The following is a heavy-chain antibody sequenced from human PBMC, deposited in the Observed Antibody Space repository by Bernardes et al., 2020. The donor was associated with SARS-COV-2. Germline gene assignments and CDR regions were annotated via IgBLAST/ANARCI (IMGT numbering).Heavy chain of an antibody. CDR1: GFGLNIYG. J-gene: IGHJ4*02. D-gene: IGHD5-12*01. Sequence: GGSLRLSCATSGFGLNIYGMHWVRQAPGEGLEWVAAIKYDGVTKYYADSVKGRFTISRDLSNKTLYLQMDRLAVDDTAVYYCARGGVATTWGAFDNWGPGTLVTVSS. V-gene: IGHV3-33*01. CDR2: IKYDGVTK. CDR3: ARGGVATTWGAFDN.